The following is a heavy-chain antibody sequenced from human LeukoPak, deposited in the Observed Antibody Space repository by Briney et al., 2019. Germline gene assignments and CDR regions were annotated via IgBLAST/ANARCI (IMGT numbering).Heavy chain of an antibody. CDR1: GDSFTTYW. CDR2: TYPGDSDT. J-gene: IGHJ4*02. CDR3: ARGGIPGGNYYREHFDY. Sequence: GESLKISCKGSGDSFTTYWIGWVRQMPGKGLEWMGITYPGDSDTRYSPSFQGQVTISADKSISTAYLQWSSLKASDTAMYYCARGGIPGGNYYREHFDYWDQGTLVTVSS. D-gene: IGHD1-26*01. V-gene: IGHV5-51*01.